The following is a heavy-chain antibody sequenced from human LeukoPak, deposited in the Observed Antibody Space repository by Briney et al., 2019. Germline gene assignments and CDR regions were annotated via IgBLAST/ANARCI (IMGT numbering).Heavy chain of an antibody. D-gene: IGHD3-10*01. Sequence: PGGSLRLSCAVSGFTFSSYAMSWVRRAPGKGLEWVSAISGDGVSTYHADSVKGRFAISRDNSKDTLYLQMNSLRAEDTAVYYCAKDLSSSVRYYGMDVWGQGTLVTVSS. CDR2: ISGDGVST. CDR3: AKDLSSSVRYYGMDV. CDR1: GFTFSSYA. V-gene: IGHV3-23*01. J-gene: IGHJ6*02.